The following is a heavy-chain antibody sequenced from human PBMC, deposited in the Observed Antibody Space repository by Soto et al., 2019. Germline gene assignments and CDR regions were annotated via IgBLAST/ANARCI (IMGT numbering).Heavy chain of an antibody. CDR1: GYTFTSYG. J-gene: IGHJ4*02. CDR2: INPYNGST. V-gene: IGHV1-18*01. Sequence: EASVKVSCKASGYTFTSYGISWVRQAPGQGLEWMGWINPYNGSTNYAQKFQGRVTMTRDTSTSTVYMELSSLRSEDTAVYYCARDGSDTAMVPYPYFDYWGQGTLVTVSS. CDR3: ARDGSDTAMVPYPYFDY. D-gene: IGHD5-18*01.